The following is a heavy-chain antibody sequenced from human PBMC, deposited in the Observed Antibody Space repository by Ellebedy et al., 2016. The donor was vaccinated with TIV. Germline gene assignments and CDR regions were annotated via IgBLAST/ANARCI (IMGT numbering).Heavy chain of an antibody. J-gene: IGHJ5*02. Sequence: MPSETLSLTCRVSGGPISSYFWSWFRQSPGKTLEWIGYIYYSGNTKYNPSLESRATISLDMSEWRFSLELTSVTAADTAVYYCARREKMTSWDEGNWFDPWGQGTLVTVSS. D-gene: IGHD2-2*01. V-gene: IGHV4-59*01. CDR3: ARREKMTSWDEGNWFDP. CDR2: IYYSGNT. CDR1: GGPISSYF.